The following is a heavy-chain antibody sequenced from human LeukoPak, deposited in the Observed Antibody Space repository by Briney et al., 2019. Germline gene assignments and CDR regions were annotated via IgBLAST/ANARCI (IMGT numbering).Heavy chain of an antibody. CDR2: IYSGGCT. V-gene: IGHV3-66*01. CDR1: GFTFSDYY. Sequence: GGSLRLSCAASGFTFSDYYMSWIRQAPGKGLEWVSVIYSGGCTYYADSVKGRFTISRDNSKNTLYLQMNSLRAEDTAVYYCAREGPDAFDIWGQGTMVTVSS. CDR3: AREGPDAFDI. J-gene: IGHJ3*02.